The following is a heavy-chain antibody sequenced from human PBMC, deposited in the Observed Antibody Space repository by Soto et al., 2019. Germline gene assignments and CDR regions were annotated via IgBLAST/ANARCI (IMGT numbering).Heavy chain of an antibody. CDR1: GFTFSSYA. V-gene: IGHV3-23*01. Sequence: EVPLLESGGGLVQPGGSLRLSCAASGFTFSSYAMRWVRQAPVKGLEWVSAISGSGGSTYYADSVKGRFTISRDNSKNSLYLQMNSLRAEDTAVYYCARRGSGSYYDYWGQGTLVTVS. J-gene: IGHJ4*02. CDR3: ARRGSGSYYDY. CDR2: ISGSGGST. D-gene: IGHD1-26*01.